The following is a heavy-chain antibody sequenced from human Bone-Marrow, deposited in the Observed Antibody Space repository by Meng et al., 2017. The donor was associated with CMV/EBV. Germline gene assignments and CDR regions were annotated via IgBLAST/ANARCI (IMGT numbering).Heavy chain of an antibody. Sequence: ASVKVSCKASGYTFTSYDINWVRQATGQGLEWMGWMNPNSGNTGYAQKFQGRVTITRNTSISTAYMELSSLRSEDTAVYYCARSYYCSSTSCYGWFDPWGQGTLVPVSS. CDR1: GYTFTSYD. J-gene: IGHJ5*02. CDR2: MNPNSGNT. V-gene: IGHV1-8*03. D-gene: IGHD2-2*01. CDR3: ARSYYCSSTSCYGWFDP.